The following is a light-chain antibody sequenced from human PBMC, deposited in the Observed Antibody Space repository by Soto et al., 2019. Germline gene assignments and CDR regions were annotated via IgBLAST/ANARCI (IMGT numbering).Light chain of an antibody. J-gene: IGKJ1*01. CDR1: QSIASY. Sequence: EIVLTQSPATLSLSPGDRATLSCRASQSIASYLVWYQQKPGQAPRLLVSGASNRATGIPARFSGSGSGTDFTLTISSLEPEDFAVYYCQQRSNWWTFGQGTKVEIK. CDR3: QQRSNWWT. V-gene: IGKV3-11*01. CDR2: GAS.